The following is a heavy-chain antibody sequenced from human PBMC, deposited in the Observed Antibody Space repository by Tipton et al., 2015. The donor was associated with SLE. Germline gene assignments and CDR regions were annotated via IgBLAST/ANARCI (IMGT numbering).Heavy chain of an antibody. CDR3: ARDGGVAAAGAFDY. CDR1: GFTVSSNY. D-gene: IGHD6-13*01. V-gene: IGHV3-66*02. CDR2: IYSGGST. J-gene: IGHJ4*02. Sequence: SLRLSCAASGFTVSSNYMSWVRQAPGKGLEWVSVIYSGGSTYYADSVKGRFTISRDNSKNTLYLQMNSLRAEDTAGYYCARDGGVAAAGAFDYWGQGTLVTVSS.